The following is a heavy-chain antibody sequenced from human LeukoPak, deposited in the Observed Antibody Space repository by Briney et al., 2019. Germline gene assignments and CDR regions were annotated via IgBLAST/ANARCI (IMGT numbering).Heavy chain of an antibody. Sequence: PGGSLRLSCVGSGFTFSSYWMSWVRQAPGKGLEWVANIKQYGSEKYYVDSVKGRFTISRDNAKNSLYLQMNTLRAEDTAVYYCARPRVSSWSKTWDYWGQGTLVTVSS. CDR2: IKQYGSEK. D-gene: IGHD6-13*01. V-gene: IGHV3-7*03. CDR3: ARPRVSSWSKTWDY. J-gene: IGHJ4*02. CDR1: GFTFSSYW.